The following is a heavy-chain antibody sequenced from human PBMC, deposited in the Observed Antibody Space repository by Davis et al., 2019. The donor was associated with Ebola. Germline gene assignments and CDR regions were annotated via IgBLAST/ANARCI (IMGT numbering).Heavy chain of an antibody. D-gene: IGHD2-8*01. CDR2: MNPNSGNT. Sequence: AASVKVSCKASGYTFTSYDINWVRQATGQGLEWMGWMNPNSGNTGYAQKFQGRVTITADKSTSTAYMELSSLRSEDTAVYYCARQLGYCTNGVCSNRGGDYWGQGTLVTVSS. V-gene: IGHV1-8*01. CDR3: ARQLGYCTNGVCSNRGGDY. CDR1: GYTFTSYD. J-gene: IGHJ4*02.